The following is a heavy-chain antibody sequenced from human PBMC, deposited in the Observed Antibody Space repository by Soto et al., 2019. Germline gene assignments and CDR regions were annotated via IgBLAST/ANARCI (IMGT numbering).Heavy chain of an antibody. CDR1: GFTFSDYY. D-gene: IGHD4-17*01. V-gene: IGHV3-11*01. J-gene: IGHJ4*02. CDR3: ARRMTAVTIIEY. Sequence: GGSLRLSCAASGFTFSDYYMSWIRQAPGKGLEWVSYISYSGSTIYYADSVKGRFTISRDNAKNSLYLQMNSLRAEDAAVYYCARRMTAVTIIEYWGQGTLGTVS. CDR2: ISYSGSTI.